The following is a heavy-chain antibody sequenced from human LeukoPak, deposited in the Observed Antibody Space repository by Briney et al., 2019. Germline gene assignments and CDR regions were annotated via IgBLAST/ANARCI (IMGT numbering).Heavy chain of an antibody. D-gene: IGHD6-19*01. J-gene: IGHJ6*02. V-gene: IGHV4-39*07. CDR2: IYYDGST. CDR3: AKESRIAVAGTVTYGMDV. Sequence: SETLSLPCTVSGGSISSRSYFGGWIRQPPGKGLEWIGNIYYDGSTYYNPSLKSRATISVDTSKNQFSLKLSSMTAADTAVYYCAKESRIAVAGTVTYGMDVWGQGTTVSVSS. CDR1: GGSISSRSYF.